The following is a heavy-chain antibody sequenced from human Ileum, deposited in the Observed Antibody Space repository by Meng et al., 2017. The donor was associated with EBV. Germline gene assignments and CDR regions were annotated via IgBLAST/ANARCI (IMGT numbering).Heavy chain of an antibody. CDR1: GGTFRNSA. Sequence: QAQVEQSGAGVKKPGTSVKVPCKASGGTFRNSAISWVRQAPGQGLEWMGGIIPMFGAPDYAQRFQDRVTITADESTSTVYMELNSLRSEDTAVYYCARESGRGYSSDYWGQGTLVTVSS. CDR3: ARESGRGYSSDY. V-gene: IGHV1-69*01. D-gene: IGHD5-18*01. J-gene: IGHJ4*02. CDR2: IIPMFGAP.